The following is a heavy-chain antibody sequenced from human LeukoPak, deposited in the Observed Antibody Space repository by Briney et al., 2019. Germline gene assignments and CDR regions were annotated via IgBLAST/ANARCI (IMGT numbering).Heavy chain of an antibody. J-gene: IGHJ4*02. CDR1: GGSISSYY. Sequence: SETLSPTCTVSGGSISSYYWSWIRQPPGKGLEWIGYIYYSGSTNYNPSLKSRVSVDTSKNQFSLKLSSVTAADTAVYYCARHGPDGYNSAAFDYWGQGTLVTVSS. CDR2: IYYSGST. D-gene: IGHD5-24*01. V-gene: IGHV4-59*01. CDR3: ARHGPDGYNSAAFDY.